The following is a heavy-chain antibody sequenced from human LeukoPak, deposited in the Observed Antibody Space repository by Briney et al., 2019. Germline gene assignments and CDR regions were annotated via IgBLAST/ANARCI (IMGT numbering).Heavy chain of an antibody. CDR2: ISGSGGTT. CDR1: GFTFSSYA. Sequence: GGSLRLSCAASGFTFSSYAMSWVRQPPGKGLEWVSGISGSGGTTYYADSVKGRFTISRDDSKNTLYLQMNSLRAADTAVYYCANRGYNYGLDAFDIWGQGTMVTVSS. CDR3: ANRGYNYGLDAFDI. V-gene: IGHV3-23*01. J-gene: IGHJ3*02. D-gene: IGHD5-18*01.